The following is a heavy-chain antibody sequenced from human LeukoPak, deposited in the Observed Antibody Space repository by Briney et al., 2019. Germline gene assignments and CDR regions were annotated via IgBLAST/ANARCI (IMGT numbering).Heavy chain of an antibody. CDR2: INSDGSST. Sequence: GGSLRLSCAASGFTFSSYWMHWVRQAPGKGLVWVSRINSDGSSTNYADSVKGRFTISRDNAENTLYLQMNSLRAEDTAVYYCARKAAGITFDYWGQGTLVTVSS. J-gene: IGHJ4*02. CDR3: ARKAAGITFDY. D-gene: IGHD6-13*01. V-gene: IGHV3-74*01. CDR1: GFTFSSYW.